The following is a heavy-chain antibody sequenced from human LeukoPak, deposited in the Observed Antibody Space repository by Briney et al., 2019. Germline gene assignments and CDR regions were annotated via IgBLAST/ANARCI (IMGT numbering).Heavy chain of an antibody. CDR1: GYSFTSYW. CDR3: ARIGRGDGYNLVGDDAFDI. J-gene: IGHJ3*02. Sequence: GESLKISCKGSGYSFTSYWIGWVRQMPGKGLEWMGIIYPGDSDTRYSPSFQGQVTISADKSISTAYLQWSSLRASDTAMYYCARIGRGDGYNLVGDDAFDIWGQGTMVTVSS. CDR2: IYPGDSDT. V-gene: IGHV5-51*01. D-gene: IGHD5-24*01.